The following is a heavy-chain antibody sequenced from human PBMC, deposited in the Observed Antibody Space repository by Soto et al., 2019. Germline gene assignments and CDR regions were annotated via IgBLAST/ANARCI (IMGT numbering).Heavy chain of an antibody. V-gene: IGHV3-23*01. Sequence: GGSLRLSCAASGFRVNTYAMSWVRQAPGKGLEWVSTTGISGRTTYYADSVKGRFTISRDNSKNTLYLQMNSLRAEDTAVYYCAKAPVGATGWFDPWGQGTLVTVSS. CDR3: AKAPVGATGWFDP. D-gene: IGHD1-26*01. CDR2: TGISGRTT. J-gene: IGHJ5*02. CDR1: GFRVNTYA.